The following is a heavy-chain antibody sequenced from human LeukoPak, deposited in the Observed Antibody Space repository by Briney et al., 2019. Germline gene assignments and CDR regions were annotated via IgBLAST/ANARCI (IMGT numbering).Heavy chain of an antibody. Sequence: QPGGSLRLSCAAPGFTFSSYAMSWVRQAPGKGLEWVSAISGSGGSTYYADSVKGRFTISRDNSKNTLYLQMNSLRAEDTAVYYCAKSSSYDFWSGYYPYWGQGTLVTVSS. J-gene: IGHJ4*02. CDR3: AKSSSYDFWSGYYPY. CDR2: ISGSGGST. D-gene: IGHD3-3*01. V-gene: IGHV3-23*01. CDR1: GFTFSSYA.